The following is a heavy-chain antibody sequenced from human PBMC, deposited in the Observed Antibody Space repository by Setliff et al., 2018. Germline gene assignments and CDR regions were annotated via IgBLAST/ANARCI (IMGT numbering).Heavy chain of an antibody. J-gene: IGHJ6*02. CDR1: GQSFSDYY. CDR3: ARDRQYCSSPTCYSSYFYYYGMDV. CDR2: IYHSGST. D-gene: IGHD2-2*02. V-gene: IGHV4-34*01. Sequence: PSETLSLTCAIYGQSFSDYYWSWVRQPPGKGLEWIGEIYHSGSTNYNPSLKSRVTISVDTSKNQLSLKLSSVTAADTAVYYCARDRQYCSSPTCYSSYFYYYGMDVWGQGTTVTVSS.